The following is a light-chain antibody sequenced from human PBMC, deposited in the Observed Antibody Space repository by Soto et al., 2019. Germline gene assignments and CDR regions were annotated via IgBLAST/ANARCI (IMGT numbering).Light chain of an antibody. CDR2: DAS. Sequence: SASVGDRVIITCRASQSISDYLAWYQQKPGKAPKLLIYDASNLESGVPSTFSGSGSGTEFTLTISSLQPDDFATYYCQQYYTYWHMFGQGTKVDIK. V-gene: IGKV1-5*01. CDR3: QQYYTYWHM. J-gene: IGKJ1*01. CDR1: QSISDY.